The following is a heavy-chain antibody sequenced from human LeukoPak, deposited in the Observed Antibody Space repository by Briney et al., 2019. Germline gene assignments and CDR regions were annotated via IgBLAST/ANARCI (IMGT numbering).Heavy chain of an antibody. CDR3: ARQGVEYYYDSSGCDY. D-gene: IGHD3-22*01. Sequence: SETLSLTCTVSGDSISNYYWSWIRQPPGKGLEWIGNIYYSGRTNYNPSLKSRVTISVDTSKNQFSLKLSSVTAADTAVYYCARQGVEYYYDSSGCDYWGQGTLVTVSS. V-gene: IGHV4-59*08. CDR2: IYYSGRT. J-gene: IGHJ4*02. CDR1: GDSISNYY.